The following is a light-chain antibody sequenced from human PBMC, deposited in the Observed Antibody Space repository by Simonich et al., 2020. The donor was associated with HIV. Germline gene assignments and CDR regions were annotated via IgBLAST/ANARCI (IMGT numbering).Light chain of an antibody. CDR2: WAS. Sequence: DIVMTQSPDSLPVSLGERATINCKSSQSVLHTSNNKNYLAWYQQKPGQPPKLLIYWASTRESGVPDRFSGSGSGTLFTLTISSLQAEDVAVYYCQQYYSTPLTFGGGTKVEIK. CDR3: QQYYSTPLT. CDR1: QSVLHTSNNKNY. J-gene: IGKJ4*01. V-gene: IGKV4-1*01.